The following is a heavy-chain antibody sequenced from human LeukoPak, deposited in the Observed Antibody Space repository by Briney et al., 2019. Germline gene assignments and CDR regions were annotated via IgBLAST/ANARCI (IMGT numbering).Heavy chain of an antibody. Sequence: SETLSLTCTVSGGSITSYYWTWIRQPPGKGLEWIGYIYYTGSTKSSPSLKSRVTISLDMSKNQFSLNLSSVTAADTAMYYCASSYFYDGTRYFDYWGLGTLVTVSS. V-gene: IGHV4-59*08. CDR1: GGSITSYY. J-gene: IGHJ4*02. CDR3: ASSYFYDGTRYFDY. CDR2: IYYTGST. D-gene: IGHD3-22*01.